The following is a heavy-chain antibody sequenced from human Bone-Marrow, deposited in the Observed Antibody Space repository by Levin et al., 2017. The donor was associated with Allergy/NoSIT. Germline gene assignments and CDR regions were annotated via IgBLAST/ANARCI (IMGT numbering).Heavy chain of an antibody. Sequence: ASVKVSCKASGYTFTSYDINWVRQATGQGLEWMGWMNPNSGNTGYAQKFQGRVTMTRNTSISTAYMELSSLRSEDTAVYYCARGPLSPTVTTSGFDYWGQGTLVTVSS. J-gene: IGHJ4*02. CDR1: GYTFTSYD. V-gene: IGHV1-8*01. D-gene: IGHD4-17*01. CDR2: MNPNSGNT. CDR3: ARGPLSPTVTTSGFDY.